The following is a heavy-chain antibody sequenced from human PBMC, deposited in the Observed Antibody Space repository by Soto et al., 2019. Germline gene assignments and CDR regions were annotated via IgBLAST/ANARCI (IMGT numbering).Heavy chain of an antibody. D-gene: IGHD2-2*01. CDR2: ISGSGGSA. CDR1: GFTFSSYA. J-gene: IGHJ4*02. CDR3: ARDCSSTSCYDY. Sequence: GGSLSLSCAASGFTFSSYAMSWVRQAPGKGLEWVSAISGSGGSAYYADSLKGRFTISRDNSKNTLYRQMNSLRAEDTAVYYCARDCSSTSCYDYWGQGTLVTVSS. V-gene: IGHV3-23*01.